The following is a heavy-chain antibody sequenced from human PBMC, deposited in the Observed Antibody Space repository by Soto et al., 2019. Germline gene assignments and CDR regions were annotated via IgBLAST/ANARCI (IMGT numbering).Heavy chain of an antibody. J-gene: IGHJ4*02. CDR3: ARACSSNSCYDVFDY. V-gene: IGHV4-4*07. CDR1: GCSISRYY. Sequence: SETLALTCTVSGCSISRYYWSWIRQPAGKGLEWIGRIYTSGSTNYNPSLKSRVTMSVDTSKNQFSLKLSSVTAADTAVYYCARACSSNSCYDVFDYWGQGTLVTVSS. CDR2: IYTSGST. D-gene: IGHD2-2*01.